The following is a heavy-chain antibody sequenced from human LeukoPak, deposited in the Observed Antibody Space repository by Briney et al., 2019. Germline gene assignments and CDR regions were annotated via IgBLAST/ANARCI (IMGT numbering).Heavy chain of an antibody. D-gene: IGHD3-22*01. CDR2: ISYDGSNK. J-gene: IGHJ4*02. Sequence: GGSLRLSCAASGFTFSNYDMHWARQAPGKGLEWVAVISYDGSNKYYADSVKGRFTISRDNSKNTLDLQMNSLRAEDTAVHYCAKGDYYDTIGYYPFDFWDQGTLLTVSS. CDR1: GFTFSNYD. V-gene: IGHV3-30*18. CDR3: AKGDYYDTIGYYPFDF.